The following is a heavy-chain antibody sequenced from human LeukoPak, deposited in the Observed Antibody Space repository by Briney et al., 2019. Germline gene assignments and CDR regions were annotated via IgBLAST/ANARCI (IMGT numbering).Heavy chain of an antibody. J-gene: IGHJ3*02. CDR3: AKDLVCSSTSCEGAFDI. D-gene: IGHD2-2*01. CDR1: GGSISSGGYS. V-gene: IGHV3-23*01. CDR2: ISGSGGST. Sequence: LSLTCAVSGGSISSGGYSWSWVRQAPGKGLEWVSAISGSGGSTYYADSVKGRFTISRDNSKNTLYLQMNSLRAEDTAVYYCAKDLVCSSTSCEGAFDIWGQGTMVTVSS.